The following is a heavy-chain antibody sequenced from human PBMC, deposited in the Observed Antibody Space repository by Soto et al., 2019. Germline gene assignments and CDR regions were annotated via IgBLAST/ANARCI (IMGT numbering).Heavy chain of an antibody. Sequence: PSETLSLTCTVSGGSISSGDYYWSWIRQPPGKGLEWIGYIYYSASTYYNPSIKSRVTISVDTSKNQFSLQLSSVTAADTAVHYCGAGQRQKDVWGQGTTVTVSS. CDR3: GAGQRQKDV. CDR2: IYYSAST. D-gene: IGHD6-25*01. J-gene: IGHJ6*02. V-gene: IGHV4-30-4*01. CDR1: GGSISSGDYY.